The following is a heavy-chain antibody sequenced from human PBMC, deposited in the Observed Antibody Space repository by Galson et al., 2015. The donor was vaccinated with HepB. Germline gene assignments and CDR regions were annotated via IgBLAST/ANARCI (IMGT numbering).Heavy chain of an antibody. Sequence: QSGAEVKKPGESLRISCKGSGYSFTSYGISWVRQAPGQGLEWMGWISAYNGNTNYAQKLQGRVTMTTDTSTSTAYMELRSLRSDDTAVYYCARVGSSWLRPSPGMDVWGQGTTVTVSS. CDR3: ARVGSSWLRPSPGMDV. D-gene: IGHD6-13*01. CDR1: GYSFTSYG. V-gene: IGHV1-18*01. CDR2: ISAYNGNT. J-gene: IGHJ6*02.